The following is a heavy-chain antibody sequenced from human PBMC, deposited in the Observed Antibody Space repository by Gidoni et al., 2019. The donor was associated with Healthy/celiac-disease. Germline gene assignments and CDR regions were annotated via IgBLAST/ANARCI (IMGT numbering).Heavy chain of an antibody. V-gene: IGHV4-31*03. CDR3: ARGLVGLGFDP. CDR1: GGSISSGGYY. Sequence: QVHLQESGPGLVKPSHPLSLTCPLSGGSISSGGYYWSWIRQHPGKGLEWIGYIYYSGSTYYNPSLKSRVTISVDTSKNQFSLKLSSVTAADTAVYYCARGLVGLGFDPWGQGTLVTVSS. J-gene: IGHJ5*02. D-gene: IGHD1-26*01. CDR2: IYYSGST.